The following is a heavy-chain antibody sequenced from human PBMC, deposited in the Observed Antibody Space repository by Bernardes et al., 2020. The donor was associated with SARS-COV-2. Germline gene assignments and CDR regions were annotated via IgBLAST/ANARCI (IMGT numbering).Heavy chain of an antibody. CDR1: GNLITNYY. CDR3: VSGADYNYDFWSGYYVGTFDI. V-gene: IGHV1-46*01. CDR2: INPRGDYT. Sequence: ASVKVSCGAPGNLITNYYMHWVRQAPGQGLEWMGIINPRGDYTEYAQKFQGRVTMTRDTSTSTVYLELSSLRSEDTAVYYCVSGADYNYDFWSGYYVGTFDIWGQGTMVTVSS. D-gene: IGHD3-3*01. J-gene: IGHJ3*02.